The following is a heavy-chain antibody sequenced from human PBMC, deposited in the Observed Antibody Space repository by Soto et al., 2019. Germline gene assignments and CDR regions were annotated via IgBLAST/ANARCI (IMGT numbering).Heavy chain of an antibody. CDR3: AKDNYYDSSGYPDGYFDY. J-gene: IGHJ4*02. CDR2: ISGSGGST. V-gene: IGHV3-23*01. Sequence: GGSLRLSCAASGFTFSSYAMSWVRQAPGKGLEWVSAISGSGGSTYYADSVKGRFTISRDNSKNTLYLQMNSLRAEDTAVYYCAKDNYYDSSGYPDGYFDYWGQGTLVTVSS. CDR1: GFTFSSYA. D-gene: IGHD3-22*01.